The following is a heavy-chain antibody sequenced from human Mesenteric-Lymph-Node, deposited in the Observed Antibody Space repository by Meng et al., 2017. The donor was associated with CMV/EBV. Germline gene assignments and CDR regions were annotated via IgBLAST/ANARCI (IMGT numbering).Heavy chain of an antibody. CDR3: AKEGSTIFGVVNGWFDP. J-gene: IGHJ5*02. D-gene: IGHD3-3*01. Sequence: FTFSSYAMSWVRQAPGKGLEWVSVIYSGGSSTYYADSVKGRFTISRDNSKNTLYLQMNSLRAEDTAVYYCAKEGSTIFGVVNGWFDPWGQGTLVTVSS. CDR1: FTFSSYA. V-gene: IGHV3-23*03. CDR2: IYSGGSST.